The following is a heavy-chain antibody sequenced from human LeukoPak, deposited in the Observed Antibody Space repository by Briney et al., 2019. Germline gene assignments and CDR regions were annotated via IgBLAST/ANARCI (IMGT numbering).Heavy chain of an antibody. Sequence: GGSLRLSCAASGFTFSSYSMNWVRQAPGKGLEWVSSISSSSSYIYYADPVKGRFTISRDNAKNSLYLQVNSLRAEDTAVYYCARGSRDGDYGWFDPWGQGTLVTVSS. J-gene: IGHJ5*02. CDR2: ISSSSSYI. CDR1: GFTFSSYS. D-gene: IGHD4-17*01. V-gene: IGHV3-21*01. CDR3: ARGSRDGDYGWFDP.